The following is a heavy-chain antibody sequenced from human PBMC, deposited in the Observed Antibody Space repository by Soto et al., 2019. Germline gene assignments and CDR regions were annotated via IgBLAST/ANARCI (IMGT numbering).Heavy chain of an antibody. CDR2: IIPIFGTA. V-gene: IGHV1-69*12. D-gene: IGHD3-3*02. CDR3: ARVSADYYGMDV. J-gene: IGHJ6*02. Sequence: QVQLVQSGAKVKKPGSSVKVSCKASGGTFSSYANSRVRQAPGQGLEWMGGIIPIFGTANYAQKFQGRVTITADESTSTAYMELSSLRSEDTAVYYCARVSADYYGMDVWGQGTTVTVSS. CDR1: GGTFSSYA.